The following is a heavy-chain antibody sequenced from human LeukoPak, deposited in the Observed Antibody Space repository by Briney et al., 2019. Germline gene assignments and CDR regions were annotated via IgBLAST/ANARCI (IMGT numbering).Heavy chain of an antibody. D-gene: IGHD2-2*01. CDR2: IYHSGST. CDR1: GGSISSSNW. J-gene: IGHJ3*02. V-gene: IGHV4-4*02. Sequence: SETLSLTCAVSGGSISSSNWWSWVRQPPGKGLEWIGEIYHSGSTNYNPSLKSRVTISVDKSKNQFSLKLSSVTAADTAVYYCASLWPYQLSAFDIWGQGTMVTVSS. CDR3: ASLWPYQLSAFDI.